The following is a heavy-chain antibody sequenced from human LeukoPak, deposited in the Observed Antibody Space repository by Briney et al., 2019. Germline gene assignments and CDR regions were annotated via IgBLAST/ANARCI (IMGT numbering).Heavy chain of an antibody. V-gene: IGHV3-21*01. CDR1: GFTFSSYS. CDR2: ISSSSSYI. D-gene: IGHD3-3*01. Sequence: GGSLRLSCAASGFTFSSYSMNWVRQAPGKGLEWVSSISSSSSYIYYADSVKGRFTISRDNAKNSLYLQMNSLRAEDTAVYYCARDMQGDDFWSGYYLDYWGQGTLVTVSS. CDR3: ARDMQGDDFWSGYYLDY. J-gene: IGHJ4*02.